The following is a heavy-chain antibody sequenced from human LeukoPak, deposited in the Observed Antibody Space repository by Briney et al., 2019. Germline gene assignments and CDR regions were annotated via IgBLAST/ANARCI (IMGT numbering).Heavy chain of an antibody. Sequence: SQTLSLTCAISGDSVSSNSAAWNWFRQSPSRGLEWLGRTYCRSKWYSDYAVSVKSRITINPDTSKNQFSLQLNSVTPEDTAVYYCAGGTGTFDCWGQGTLVTVSS. CDR3: AGGTGTFDC. CDR2: TYCRSKWYS. V-gene: IGHV6-1*01. CDR1: GDSVSSNSAA. J-gene: IGHJ4*02. D-gene: IGHD3/OR15-3a*01.